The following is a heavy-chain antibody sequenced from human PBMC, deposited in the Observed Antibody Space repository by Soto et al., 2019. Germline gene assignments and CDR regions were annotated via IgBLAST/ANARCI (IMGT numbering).Heavy chain of an antibody. CDR2: IYYSGST. CDR3: ARRYGYYFDY. Sequence: SEILSLTCTVSGGSISSYYWSWIRQPPGKGLEWIGYIYYSGSTNYNPSLKSRVTISVDTSKNQLSLKLSSVTAADTDVYYCARRYGYYFDYWGQGTLVTVSS. CDR1: GGSISSYY. V-gene: IGHV4-59*08. D-gene: IGHD4-17*01. J-gene: IGHJ4*02.